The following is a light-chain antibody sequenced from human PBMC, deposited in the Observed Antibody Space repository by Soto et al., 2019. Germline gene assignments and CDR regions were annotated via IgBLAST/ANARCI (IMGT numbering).Light chain of an antibody. CDR3: QQYGSSPQT. CDR1: QSVSSSY. J-gene: IGKJ1*01. V-gene: IGKV3-20*01. CDR2: GAS. Sequence: EIVLTQSPGTLSLSPGERATLSCRASQSVSSSYLAWYQQKPGQAPRLLIYGASSRATGIPDRFSGSGSGTGFTLTISRLEPEDFAVYYCQQYGSSPQTFGKGTKV.